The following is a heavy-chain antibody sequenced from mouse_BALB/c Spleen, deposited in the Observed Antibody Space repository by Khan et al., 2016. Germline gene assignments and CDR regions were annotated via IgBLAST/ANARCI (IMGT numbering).Heavy chain of an antibody. CDR3: ARSEGYDVGYAY. D-gene: IGHD2-2*01. CDR2: INPGSGGS. Sequence: QVQLQQSGAELVRPGTSVKVSCKASGYAFTNYLIEWVKQRPGQGLEWIGVINPGSGGSNYNEKFKGKATLTAAKSSSTAYMQLSSLTSDDSAVYFCARSEGYDVGYAYWGQGTLVTVSA. CDR1: GYAFTNYL. J-gene: IGHJ3*01. V-gene: IGHV1-54*01.